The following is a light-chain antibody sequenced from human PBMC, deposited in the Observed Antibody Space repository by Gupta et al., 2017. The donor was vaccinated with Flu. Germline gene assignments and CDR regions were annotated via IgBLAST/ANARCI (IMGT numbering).Light chain of an antibody. V-gene: IGLV2-14*03. CDR1: IVDIVRFYY. CDR3: SSYRSSTTL. Sequence: SITISCTGAIVDIVRFYYVSWYQQHPGKAPKLIYDVTNLPSGVSDRFSGSKSGNTASLTTSGLRAEDEADYYCSSYRSSTTLFGGGTRVTVL. CDR2: DVT. J-gene: IGLJ2*01.